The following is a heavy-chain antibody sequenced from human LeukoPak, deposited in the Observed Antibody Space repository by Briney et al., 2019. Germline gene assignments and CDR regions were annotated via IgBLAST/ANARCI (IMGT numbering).Heavy chain of an antibody. CDR3: ARDGYYDFWSGLFDY. V-gene: IGHV1-69*13. CDR2: SIPMFSTA. Sequence: GASEKVSCKASGGTFSSYAISWARQATGQALEWMGGSIPMFSTANYAQKLQGRVTITADESTSTAYKELSSLRSDDTAVYYCARDGYYDFWSGLFDYWGQGTLITVSS. J-gene: IGHJ4*02. D-gene: IGHD3-3*01. CDR1: GGTFSSYA.